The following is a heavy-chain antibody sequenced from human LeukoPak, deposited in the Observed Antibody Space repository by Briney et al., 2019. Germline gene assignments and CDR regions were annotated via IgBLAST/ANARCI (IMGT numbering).Heavy chain of an antibody. CDR1: GGSISSYY. V-gene: IGHV4-59*01. CDR3: ARDRPRLRGYSYGYYYYMDV. CDR2: IYYSGST. D-gene: IGHD5-18*01. J-gene: IGHJ6*03. Sequence: SETLSLTCTVSGGSISSYYWSWIRQPPGKGLEWIGYIYYSGSTNYNPSLKSRVTISVDTSKNQFSLKLSSVTAADTAVYYCARDRPRLRGYSYGYYYYMDVWGKGTTVTVSS.